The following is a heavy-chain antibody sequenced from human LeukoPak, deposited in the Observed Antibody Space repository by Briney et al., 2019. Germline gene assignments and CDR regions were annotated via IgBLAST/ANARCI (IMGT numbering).Heavy chain of an antibody. D-gene: IGHD1-26*01. CDR1: GGSITNDH. V-gene: IGHV4-59*01. CDR2: IYHTGST. CDR3: ARSPRLGRYGYGPWELPVSYFDY. J-gene: IGHJ4*02. Sequence: SETLSLTCTVSGGSITNDHWSWIRQAPGKGLEWIGYIYHTGSTKYDVSLKGRVAISVDTSKNQFSLRLSSVTAAETAVYYCARSPRLGRYGYGPWELPVSYFDYWGQGTLVTVSS.